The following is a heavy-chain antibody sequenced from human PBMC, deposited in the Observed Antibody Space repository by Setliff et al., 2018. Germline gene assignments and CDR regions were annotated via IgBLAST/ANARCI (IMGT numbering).Heavy chain of an antibody. D-gene: IGHD3-16*01. CDR2: IYNSGST. CDR3: VRGGSAWAWNYDL. CDR1: GYSISSGYC. Sequence: SETLSLTCDVSGYSISSGYCWGWIRQPPGKGLEWIGYIYNSGSTNYNPSLKSRVTISVDTSRNQISLTLSSVTAADTAVYYCVRGGSAWAWNYDLWGRGTLVTVSS. J-gene: IGHJ2*01. V-gene: IGHV4-38-2*01.